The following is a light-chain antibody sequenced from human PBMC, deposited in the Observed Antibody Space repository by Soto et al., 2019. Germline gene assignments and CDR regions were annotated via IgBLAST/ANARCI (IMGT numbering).Light chain of an antibody. CDR3: QKYDSAPQT. CDR1: QGIIDY. CDR2: AAS. J-gene: IGKJ1*01. V-gene: IGKV1-27*01. Sequence: DIQMTQSPSSLSASVGDTVTITCRASQGIIDYLAWYQQRPGKVRKLLIYAASTLQTGVTSRFSGSGARTDFTLTIRSVQPEDVATYYCQKYDSAPQTFGQGTKVEI.